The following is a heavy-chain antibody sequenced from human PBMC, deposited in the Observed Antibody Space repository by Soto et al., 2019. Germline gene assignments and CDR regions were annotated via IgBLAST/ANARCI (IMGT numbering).Heavy chain of an antibody. CDR1: GYTFTNYG. V-gene: IGHV1-18*01. D-gene: IGHD1-1*01. Sequence: QVQLVQSGAEVKKPGASVKVSCQASGYTFTNYGIIWVRQAPGQGLEWMGWISGYNGNTHYAQKLQGRLTMTTDTSTTTAYMELGSIRSEDTAMYYCARDPRYGGDWGQGTLVTVSS. CDR3: ARDPRYGGD. J-gene: IGHJ4*02. CDR2: ISGYNGNT.